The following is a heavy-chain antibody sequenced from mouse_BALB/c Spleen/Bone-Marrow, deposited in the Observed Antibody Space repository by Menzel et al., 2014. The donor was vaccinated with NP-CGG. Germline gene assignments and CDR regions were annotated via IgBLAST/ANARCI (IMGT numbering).Heavy chain of an antibody. V-gene: IGHV8-11*01. CDR1: GFSLSTSNMG. CDR3: ARIGGRGAYYFDY. Sequence: KESGPGILQPSQTLSLTCSFSGFSLSTSNMGVGWIRQPSGKGLEWLFHILWNDSKSYNSALKSRLTISKDTYNNQVFLKIANVDTADTATYYSARIGGRGAYYFDYWGQGTTLTVSS. J-gene: IGHJ2*01. CDR2: ILWNDSK.